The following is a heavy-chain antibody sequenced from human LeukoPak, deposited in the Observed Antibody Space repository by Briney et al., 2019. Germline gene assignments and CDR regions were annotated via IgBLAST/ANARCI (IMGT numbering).Heavy chain of an antibody. CDR3: ARVWLAARLHPLDY. CDR1: GYTFTGFY. V-gene: IGHV1-2*02. D-gene: IGHD6-6*01. J-gene: IGHJ4*02. Sequence: ASVKVSCKASGYTFTGFYIHWVRQAPGQGLEWMGWINPNSGGTKYAQRFQGRVTMTRDTSISTAYMELNSLRSDDTAVYYCARVWLAARLHPLDYWGQGTLVTVSS. CDR2: INPNSGGT.